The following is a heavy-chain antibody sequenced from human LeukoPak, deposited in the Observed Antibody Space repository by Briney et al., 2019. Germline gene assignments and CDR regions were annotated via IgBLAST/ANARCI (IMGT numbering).Heavy chain of an antibody. D-gene: IGHD2-15*01. CDR2: ISGSGSII. Sequence: GGSLRLSCAASGFTFSDYYMSWIRQAPGKGLEWVSYISGSGSIIYCADSVRGRFTISRDNAKNSLYLQMNSLRAEDTAVYYCARAGRNNWFDPWGQGTLVTVSS. CDR1: GFTFSDYY. V-gene: IGHV3-11*01. J-gene: IGHJ5*02. CDR3: ARAGRNNWFDP.